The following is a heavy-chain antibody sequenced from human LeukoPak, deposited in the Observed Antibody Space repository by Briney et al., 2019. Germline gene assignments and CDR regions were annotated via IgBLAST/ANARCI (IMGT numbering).Heavy chain of an antibody. V-gene: IGHV4-59*11. J-gene: IGHJ6*03. CDR3: VRGPHYHDSSGYSPYYYYYMDV. CDR2: IYYSGST. Sequence: SQTLCLTCTVSSGSISSHYWRWIRQPPGKGLEWIGDIYYSGSTDYNPSLKSRGTISLDTSKNQFSLKLSAVTAADPAVYYCVRGPHYHDSSGYSPYYYYYMDVWGKGTTVTVSS. CDR1: SGSISSHY. D-gene: IGHD3-22*01.